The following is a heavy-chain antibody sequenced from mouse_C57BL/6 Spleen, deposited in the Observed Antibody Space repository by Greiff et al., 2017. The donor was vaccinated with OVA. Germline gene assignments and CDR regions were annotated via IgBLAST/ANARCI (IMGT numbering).Heavy chain of an antibody. CDR1: GYTFTSYW. D-gene: IGHD1-1*01. V-gene: IGHV1-72*01. Sequence: QVQLQQPGAELVKPGASVKLSCKASGYTFTSYWMHWVKQRPGRGLEWIGRLDPNSGGTTYNEKFKSQATLTVDKPSSTAYMQLSSLTSEDSAVYYCARDYYYGSSYGFAYWGQGTLVTVSA. J-gene: IGHJ3*01. CDR3: ARDYYYGSSYGFAY. CDR2: LDPNSGGT.